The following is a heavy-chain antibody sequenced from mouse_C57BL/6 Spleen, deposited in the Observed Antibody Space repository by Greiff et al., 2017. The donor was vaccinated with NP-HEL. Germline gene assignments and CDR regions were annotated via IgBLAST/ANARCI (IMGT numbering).Heavy chain of an antibody. CDR3: ARGSNYYGSDAY. V-gene: IGHV1-69*01. CDR1: GYTFTSYW. CDR2: IDPSDSYT. D-gene: IGHD1-1*01. Sequence: QVQLKESGAELVMPGASVKLSCKASGYTFTSYWMHWVKQRPGQGLEWIGEIDPSDSYTNYNQKFKGKSTLTVDKSSSTAYMQLSSLTSEDSAVYYCARGSNYYGSDAYWGQGTLVTVSA. J-gene: IGHJ3*01.